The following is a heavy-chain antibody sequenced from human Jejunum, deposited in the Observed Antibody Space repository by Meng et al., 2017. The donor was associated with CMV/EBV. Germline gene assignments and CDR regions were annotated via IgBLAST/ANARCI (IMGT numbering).Heavy chain of an antibody. CDR2: IYRTGGT. Sequence: VSAASLSTSSNWFYWVRQPPGKGLEWIGEIYRTGGTNYNPSLKSRVTMSLDKSKNQFSLSLNSVTAADTAVYYCARDPYSGTYSVDYWGPGILVTVSS. J-gene: IGHJ4*02. D-gene: IGHD1-26*01. V-gene: IGHV4-4*02. CDR1: AASLSTSSNW. CDR3: ARDPYSGTYSVDY.